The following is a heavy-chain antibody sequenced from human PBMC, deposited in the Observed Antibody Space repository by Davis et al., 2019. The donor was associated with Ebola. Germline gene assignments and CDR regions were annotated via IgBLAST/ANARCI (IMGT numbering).Heavy chain of an antibody. V-gene: IGHV3-53*01. J-gene: IGHJ4*02. CDR2: IYNGGST. CDR3: ARTHCSGGSCYLDY. D-gene: IGHD2-15*01. Sequence: GGSLRLSCAASGFTFSNAWMNWVRQAPGKGLEWVSVIYNGGSTYYADSVKGRFTISRDNSKNTLYLQMNSLGVEDTAVYYCARTHCSGGSCYLDYWGQGTLVTVSS. CDR1: GFTFSNAW.